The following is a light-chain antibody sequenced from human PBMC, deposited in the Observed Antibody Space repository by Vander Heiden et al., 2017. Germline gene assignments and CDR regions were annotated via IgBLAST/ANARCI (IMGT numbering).Light chain of an antibody. Sequence: QAALTQPASEYGSPGQSITISCTGTSNDVGNYNLVSWYQQHPGKAPKLIIYDVSERPSGVSDRFSGSKSGNTASLTISGLQAEDEADYYCCSYAGPDTYVFGTVTKVTVL. CDR2: DVS. CDR3: CSYAGPDTYV. CDR1: SNDVGNYNL. J-gene: IGLJ1*01. V-gene: IGLV2-23*02.